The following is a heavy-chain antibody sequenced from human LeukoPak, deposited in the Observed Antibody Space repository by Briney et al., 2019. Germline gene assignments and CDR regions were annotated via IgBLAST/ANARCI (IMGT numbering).Heavy chain of an antibody. CDR2: IYHSGST. CDR3: ARYSYGMVAAFDI. D-gene: IGHD5-18*01. J-gene: IGHJ3*02. V-gene: IGHV4-30-2*01. CDR1: GGSISSGGYY. Sequence: PSETLSLTCTVSGGSISSGGYYWSWIRQPPGKGLEWIGYIYHSGSTYYNPSLKSRVTISVDRSKNQFSLKLSSVTAADTAVYYCARYSYGMVAAFDIWGQGTMVTVSS.